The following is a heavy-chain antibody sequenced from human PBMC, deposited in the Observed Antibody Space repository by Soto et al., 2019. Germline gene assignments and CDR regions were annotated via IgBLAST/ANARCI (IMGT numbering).Heavy chain of an antibody. V-gene: IGHV3-23*01. CDR3: AQDSLIDDSSGYYYRYFDY. J-gene: IGHJ4*02. Sequence: EVQLLESGGGLVQPGGSLRLSCAASGFTFSSYAMSWVRQAPGKGLEWVSAISGSGGSTYYADSVKGRFTISRDNSKNTLYLQMSSLRADDTAVYYCAQDSLIDDSSGYYYRYFDYWGQGTLVTVSS. CDR2: ISGSGGST. CDR1: GFTFSSYA. D-gene: IGHD3-22*01.